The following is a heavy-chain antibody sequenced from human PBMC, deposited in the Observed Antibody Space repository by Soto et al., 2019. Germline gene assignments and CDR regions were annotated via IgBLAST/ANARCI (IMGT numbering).Heavy chain of an antibody. J-gene: IGHJ3*02. D-gene: IGHD2-2*01. CDR1: GFTVSSNY. CDR2: IYSGGST. Sequence: GGSLRLSCAASGFTVSSNYMSWVRQAPGKGLEWVSVIYSGGSTYYADSVKGRFTISRDNSKNTLYLQMNSLRAEDTAVYYCARYQRCSSTSCYGAFDIWGQGTMVTVSS. V-gene: IGHV3-66*01. CDR3: ARYQRCSSTSCYGAFDI.